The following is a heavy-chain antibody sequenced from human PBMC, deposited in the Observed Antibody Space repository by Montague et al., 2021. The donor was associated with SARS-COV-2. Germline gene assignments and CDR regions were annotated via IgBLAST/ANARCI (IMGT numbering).Heavy chain of an antibody. J-gene: IGHJ3*02. CDR3: AKGEIGSGWYGAFDI. Sequence: SLRLSWAASGFTFDDYAMHWVRQAPGKGLEWVSGISWNSGNIGYADSVKGRFTISRDNAKNSLYLQMNSLRAEDTALYYCAKGEIGSGWYGAFDIWGQGTMVTVSS. V-gene: IGHV3-9*01. CDR2: ISWNSGNI. CDR1: GFTFDDYA. D-gene: IGHD6-19*01.